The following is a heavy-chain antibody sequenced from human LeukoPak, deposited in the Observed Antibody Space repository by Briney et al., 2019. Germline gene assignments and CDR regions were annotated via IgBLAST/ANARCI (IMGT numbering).Heavy chain of an antibody. CDR2: ISSSGNTI. V-gene: IGHV3-11*01. CDR3: ARERAIASLRPYYFDY. D-gene: IGHD6-6*01. Sequence: GGSLRLSCAASGFTFSDYYMSWIRQAPGKGLEWISFISSSGNTIYYADSVKGRFTISRDNARSSLYLQINSLRAEDTAVYYCARERAIASLRPYYFDYWGQGTLVTVSS. J-gene: IGHJ4*02. CDR1: GFTFSDYY.